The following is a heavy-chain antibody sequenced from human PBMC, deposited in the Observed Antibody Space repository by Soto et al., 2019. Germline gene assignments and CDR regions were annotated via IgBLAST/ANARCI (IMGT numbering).Heavy chain of an antibody. CDR2: INHSGTT. D-gene: IGHD6-25*01. J-gene: IGHJ6*02. Sequence: SETLSLTCGVYRGSFSGFYWSWVRQTPGGGLEWIGEINHSGTTNYNPSFQSRVTISVDKSTNNFSLKMTSVTAADAAVYYCARGRGYVYGSNFYGLDVWGQGTRSPSP. V-gene: IGHV4-34*01. CDR1: RGSFSGFY. CDR3: ARGRGYVYGSNFYGLDV.